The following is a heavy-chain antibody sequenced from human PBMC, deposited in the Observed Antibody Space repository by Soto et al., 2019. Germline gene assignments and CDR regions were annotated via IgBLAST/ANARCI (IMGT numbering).Heavy chain of an antibody. CDR3: AKDGGGYSGYDWALYYYYGMDV. CDR1: GFTFSSYA. CDR2: ISGSGGST. D-gene: IGHD5-12*01. Sequence: PGGSLRLSCAASGFTFSSYAMSWVRQAPGKXLEWVSAISGSGGSTYYADSVKGRFTISRDNSKNTLYLQMNSLRAEDTAVYYCAKDGGGYSGYDWALYYYYGMDVWGQGTTVTVFS. V-gene: IGHV3-23*01. J-gene: IGHJ6*02.